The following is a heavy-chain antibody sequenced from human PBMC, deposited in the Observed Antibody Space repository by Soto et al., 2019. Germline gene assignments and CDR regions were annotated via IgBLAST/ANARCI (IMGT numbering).Heavy chain of an antibody. CDR1: GFNFPTFW. V-gene: IGHV5-51*01. Sequence: GESLKISCKHSGFNFPTFWIAWVRQMPGKGLEWMGTIYPDDSDTRYSPSFQGQVTISADKSIQTAYLQWGSLRVEDTALYFCARVNRRGYAGNDPPPLYYYGMDVWGQGTTVTVSS. J-gene: IGHJ6*02. CDR3: ARVNRRGYAGNDPPPLYYYGMDV. D-gene: IGHD5-12*01. CDR2: IYPDDSDT.